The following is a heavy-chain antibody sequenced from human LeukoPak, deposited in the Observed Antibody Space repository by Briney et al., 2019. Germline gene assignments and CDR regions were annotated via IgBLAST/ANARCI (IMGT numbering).Heavy chain of an antibody. J-gene: IGHJ6*02. CDR3: AKLTIFGVVTPNGMDV. CDR2: ISGSGGST. V-gene: IGHV3-23*01. D-gene: IGHD3-3*01. Sequence: HPGGSLRLSCAASGFTFSSYAMSWVRQAPGKGPEWVSAISGSGGSTYYADSVKGRFTISRDNSKNTLYLQMNSLRAEDTAVYYCAKLTIFGVVTPNGMDVWGQGTTVTVSS. CDR1: GFTFSSYA.